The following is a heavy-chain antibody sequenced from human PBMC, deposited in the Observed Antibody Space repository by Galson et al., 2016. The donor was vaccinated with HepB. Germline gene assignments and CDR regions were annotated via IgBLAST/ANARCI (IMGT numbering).Heavy chain of an antibody. CDR1: GYSFSSYG. J-gene: IGHJ4*02. D-gene: IGHD2-8*02. CDR3: ARDFCTGVSCNHALGH. Sequence: SVKVSCKASGYSFSSYGISWVRQAPGQGLEWMAWINTGTPGDTLYAQSLQGRPTLTTDPSTTTAYMNLRSLGSDDTAVYFCARDFCTGVSCNHALGHWGQGTLVTVSS. CDR2: INTGTPGDT. V-gene: IGHV1-18*01.